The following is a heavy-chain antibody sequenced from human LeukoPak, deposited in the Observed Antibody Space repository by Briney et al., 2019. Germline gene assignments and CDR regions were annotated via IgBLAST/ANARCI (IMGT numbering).Heavy chain of an antibody. Sequence: SQTLSLTCAISGDSVSSNSAAWNWNRQSPSRGLEWLGRTYYRSKWYNDYAVSVKSRITINPVTSKNQFSLQLTSVTPEDTAVYYCARGPLLRYFGLGDWFDPWGQGTLVTVSS. CDR1: GDSVSSNSAA. CDR3: ARGPLLRYFGLGDWFDP. D-gene: IGHD3-9*01. V-gene: IGHV6-1*01. J-gene: IGHJ5*02. CDR2: TYYRSKWYN.